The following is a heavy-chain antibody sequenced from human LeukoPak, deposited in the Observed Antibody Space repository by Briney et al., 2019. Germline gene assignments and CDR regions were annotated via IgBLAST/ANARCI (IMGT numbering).Heavy chain of an antibody. CDR1: GFTFSSYA. CDR3: VKGYSDYVAV. Sequence: PGGSLRLSCSASGFTFSSYAMHWVRQAPGRGLEYVSGIGSNGVSISYADSVKGRFTISRDNSKNTLYLQMSSLRAEDTAVYYCVKGYSDYVAVWGQGTLVTVSS. V-gene: IGHV3-64D*08. D-gene: IGHD1-26*01. J-gene: IGHJ4*02. CDR2: IGSNGVSI.